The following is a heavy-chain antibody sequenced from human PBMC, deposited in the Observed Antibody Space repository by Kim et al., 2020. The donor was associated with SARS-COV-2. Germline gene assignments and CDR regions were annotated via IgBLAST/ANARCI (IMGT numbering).Heavy chain of an antibody. J-gene: IGHJ4*02. V-gene: IGHV1-18*04. CDR3: ARDDLWHLKMIDY. D-gene: IGHD3-10*01. Sequence: ASVKVSCKASGYTFTSYGISWVRQAPGQGLEWMGWISPYNGNINYAQKFQGRVTMTTDTSTTTAYMELRSLRSDDTAVYYCARDDLWHLKMIDYWGQGTLVTVSS. CDR2: ISPYNGNI. CDR1: GYTFTSYG.